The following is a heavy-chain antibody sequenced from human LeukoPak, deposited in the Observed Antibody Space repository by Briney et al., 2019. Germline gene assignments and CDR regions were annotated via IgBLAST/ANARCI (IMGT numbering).Heavy chain of an antibody. CDR2: INPNSGGT. D-gene: IGHD3-22*01. V-gene: IGHV1-2*06. J-gene: IGHJ4*02. CDR3: ARGTHYYDSSGCDY. Sequence: ASVKVSCKASGYTFTGYYMHWVRQAPGQGLEWMGRINPNSGGTNYAQKFQGRVTMTRDTSISTAYMGLSRLRSDDTAVYYCARGTHYYDSSGCDYWGREPWSPSPQ. CDR1: GYTFTGYY.